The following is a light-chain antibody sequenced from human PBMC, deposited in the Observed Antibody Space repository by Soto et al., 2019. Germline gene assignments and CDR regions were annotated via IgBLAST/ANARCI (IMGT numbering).Light chain of an antibody. J-gene: IGKJ4*01. CDR3: QQSYTLSPLT. Sequence: DIQMTQSPSSLSASVGDSVTITCRASQSISTLLNWYQKKPGKPPKVLISAASSLQRGVPSRFSGSGSGTDFTLTISSLHPEDFATYYCQQSYTLSPLTFGGGTKVEI. V-gene: IGKV1-39*01. CDR2: AAS. CDR1: QSISTL.